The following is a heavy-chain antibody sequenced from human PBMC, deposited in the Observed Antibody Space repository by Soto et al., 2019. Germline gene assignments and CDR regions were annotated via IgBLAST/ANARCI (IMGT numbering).Heavy chain of an antibody. D-gene: IGHD3-22*01. CDR1: GYSFITYG. V-gene: IGHV1-18*01. CDR2: ISTYNGNT. Sequence: QVQLVQSGAEVKKHGASVKVSCKDSGYSFITYGVSWVRQAPGQGLDWMGWISTYNGNTKYAERLQGRVTMTTNTTTSTAYMELMSLRSDDTAVYYCARGPTDYHDNSGNYFLYYWVQGTLVTVSS. CDR3: ARGPTDYHDNSGNYFLYY. J-gene: IGHJ4*02.